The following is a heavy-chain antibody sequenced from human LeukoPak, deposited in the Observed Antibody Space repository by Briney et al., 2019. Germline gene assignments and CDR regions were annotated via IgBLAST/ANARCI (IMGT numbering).Heavy chain of an antibody. CDR1: GYTFTDYY. D-gene: IGHD2-8*01. Sequence: ASVKVSRKASGYTFTDYYVHWVRQAPGQGLEWMGWINPKSGGTYYAQSFQGRVTMTRDTSINTAFVELRRLRSDGTAVYYCATRRPYCIDGVCFTAFDYWGQGTLATVSS. CDR2: INPKSGGT. J-gene: IGHJ4*02. V-gene: IGHV1-2*02. CDR3: ATRRPYCIDGVCFTAFDY.